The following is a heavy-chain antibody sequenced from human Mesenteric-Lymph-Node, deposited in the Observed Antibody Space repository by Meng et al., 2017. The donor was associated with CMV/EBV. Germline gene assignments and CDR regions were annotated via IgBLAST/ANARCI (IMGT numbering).Heavy chain of an antibody. CDR3: ARDISGISGYYYYFDY. V-gene: IGHV3-48*03. CDR1: GFTFSSYA. Sequence: GESLKISCAASGFTFSSYAMSWVRQAPGKGLEWVSYISSSGSTIYYADSVKGRFTISRDNAKNSLYLQMSSLRAEDTAVYYCARDISGISGYYYYFDYWGQGTLVTVSS. J-gene: IGHJ4*02. D-gene: IGHD3-22*01. CDR2: ISSSGSTI.